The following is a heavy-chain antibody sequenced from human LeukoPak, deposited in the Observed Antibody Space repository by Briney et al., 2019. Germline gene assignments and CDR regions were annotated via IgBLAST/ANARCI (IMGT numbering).Heavy chain of an antibody. Sequence: PGGALILSWGASGCTFDDHGMSWVRQVPGKGVEGGSGINCNGGSTGYADSVKGRFTISRDNAKNSLYLQMSSLRAEDTALYLCAGGDRNGWYFYYWGQGTLVTVSS. CDR2: INCNGGST. D-gene: IGHD6-19*01. V-gene: IGHV3-20*01. CDR3: AGGDRNGWYFYY. CDR1: GCTFDDHG. J-gene: IGHJ4*02.